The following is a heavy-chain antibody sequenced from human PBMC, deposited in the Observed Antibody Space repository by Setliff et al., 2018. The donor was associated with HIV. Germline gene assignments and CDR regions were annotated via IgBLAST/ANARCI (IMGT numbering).Heavy chain of an antibody. CDR1: GGSITGYY. CDR2: IYYNGGT. Sequence: PSETLSLTCTVSGGSITGYYWSWIRQPPGKGMEWIVYIYYNGGTNYNPSLKSRVTMLVDTSENHFTLKLTSVTAADTAMYYCTRGIGGIGYYPDYWGQGTLVTVSS. CDR3: TRGIGGIGYYPDY. D-gene: IGHD3-22*01. J-gene: IGHJ4*02. V-gene: IGHV4-59*01.